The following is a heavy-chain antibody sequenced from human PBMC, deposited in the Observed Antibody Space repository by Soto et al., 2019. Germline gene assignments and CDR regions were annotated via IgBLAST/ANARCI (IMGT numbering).Heavy chain of an antibody. CDR2: ISAYNGNT. CDR3: ARDLAQPSIPGQRYYYYGMDV. J-gene: IGHJ6*02. Sequence: ASVKVSCKASGYTFTSYGISWVRQAPGQGLEWMGWISAYNGNTNYAQKLQGRVTMTTDTSTSTAYMELRSLRSDDTAVYYCARDLAQPSIPGQRYYYYGMDVWGQGTTVTVSS. CDR1: GYTFTSYG. V-gene: IGHV1-18*01. D-gene: IGHD3-3*02.